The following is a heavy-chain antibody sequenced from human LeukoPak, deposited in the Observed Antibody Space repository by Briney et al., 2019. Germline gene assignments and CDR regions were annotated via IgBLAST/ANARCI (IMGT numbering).Heavy chain of an antibody. J-gene: IGHJ4*02. Sequence: ASVKVSCKASGATFSSYAFSWFRQPPGQGLGWMGWINPNSGGTNYAQKFQGRVTMTRDTSISTAYMELSRLRSDDTAVYYCRVEMATFEDYWGQGTLVTVSS. CDR3: RVEMATFEDY. D-gene: IGHD5-24*01. CDR2: INPNSGGT. V-gene: IGHV1-2*02. CDR1: GATFSSYA.